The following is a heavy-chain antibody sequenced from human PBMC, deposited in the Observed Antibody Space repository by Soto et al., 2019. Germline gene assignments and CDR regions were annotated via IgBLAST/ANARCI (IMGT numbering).Heavy chain of an antibody. CDR1: GFTFSSYA. CDR2: IAYDGSTK. V-gene: IGHV3-30-3*01. D-gene: IGHD3-22*01. CDR3: AIWGPDSRGSHGAFYI. J-gene: IGHJ3*02. Sequence: QVQLGESGGGVVQPGRSLILSCAASGFTFSSYAMHWVRQAPGKGLGWVAVIAYDGSTKYYADSVKGRFTISRDNYKKPMYLQMNSLRAEDTAVYYCAIWGPDSRGSHGAFYIWGQGTIVTVSS.